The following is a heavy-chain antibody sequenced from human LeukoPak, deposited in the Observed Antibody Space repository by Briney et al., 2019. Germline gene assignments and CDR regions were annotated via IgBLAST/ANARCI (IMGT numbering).Heavy chain of an antibody. CDR2: VSSDGGTT. J-gene: IGHJ4*02. Sequence: PGGSLRLSCAASGFIFSSHGIHWVRQAPGKGLEWVAVVSSDGGTTYYADSVKGRFTISRDNSKNTLYLQMNSLRGEDTAIYYCTKESATGSRYSFDYWGQGTLVTVSS. V-gene: IGHV3-30*18. CDR1: GFIFSSHG. CDR3: TKESATGSRYSFDY. D-gene: IGHD2-15*01.